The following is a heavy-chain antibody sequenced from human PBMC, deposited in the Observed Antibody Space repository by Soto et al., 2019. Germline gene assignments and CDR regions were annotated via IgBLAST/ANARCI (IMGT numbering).Heavy chain of an antibody. Sequence: SETLSLTCTVSGGSISSLYWSWIRQPPGKGLEWIGYIYYSGSTRYNPSLKSRVTISVDTSKNQFSLKLSSVTAADTAVYYCARLEDCRSGSCSCWFFDLWGRGTQVTVSS. CDR1: GGSISSLY. CDR3: ARLEDCRSGSCSCWFFDL. V-gene: IGHV4-59*08. D-gene: IGHD1-26*01. J-gene: IGHJ2*01. CDR2: IYYSGST.